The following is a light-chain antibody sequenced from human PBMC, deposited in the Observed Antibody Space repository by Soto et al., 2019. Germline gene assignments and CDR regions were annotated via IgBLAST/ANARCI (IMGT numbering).Light chain of an antibody. J-gene: IGKJ2*01. CDR1: QSLRNSY. Sequence: EIVLTQSPGTLSLSPGERATLSCRASQSLRNSYLAWYRQRPGQAPRLLIYGVSARATGIPDRFSGSGSGTDFTLAINRLEPEDFAVYYCQQYDRSPFTFCQGSKLEIK. V-gene: IGKV3-20*01. CDR2: GVS. CDR3: QQYDRSPFT.